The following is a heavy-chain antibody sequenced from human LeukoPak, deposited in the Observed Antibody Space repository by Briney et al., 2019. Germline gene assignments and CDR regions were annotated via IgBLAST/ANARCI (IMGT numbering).Heavy chain of an antibody. CDR1: GGSFSGYY. Sequence: PSETLSLTCAVYGGSFSGYYWSWIRQPPGKGLEWIGEINHSGSTNYNPSLKSRVTISVDTSKNQFSLKLSSVTAADTAVYYCARSLRYFDWLLSSENWFDPWGQGTLVTVSS. J-gene: IGHJ5*02. CDR3: ARSLRYFDWLLSSENWFDP. V-gene: IGHV4-34*01. D-gene: IGHD3-9*01. CDR2: INHSGST.